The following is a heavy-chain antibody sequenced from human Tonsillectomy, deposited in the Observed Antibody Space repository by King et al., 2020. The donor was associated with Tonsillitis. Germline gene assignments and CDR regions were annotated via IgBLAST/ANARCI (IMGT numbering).Heavy chain of an antibody. J-gene: IGHJ4*02. D-gene: IGHD1-7*01. CDR2: IIPILGIA. V-gene: IGHV1-69*04. CDR3: AREVVTGTTADYYFDY. CDR1: GGTFSSYA. Sequence: QLVQSGAEVKKPGSSVKVSCKASGGTFSSYAISWVRQAPGQGLEWMGRIIPILGIANYAQKFQGRVTITAVKSTSTAYMELSSLRSEDTAVYYCAREVVTGTTADYYFDYWGQGTLVTVSS.